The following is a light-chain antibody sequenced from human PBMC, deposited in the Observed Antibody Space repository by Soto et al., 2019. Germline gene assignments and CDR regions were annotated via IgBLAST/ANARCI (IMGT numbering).Light chain of an antibody. CDR1: SSNIGAGYD. CDR2: GNS. J-gene: IGLJ1*01. Sequence: QSVLTQPPSVSGAPGPRVTISCPGSSSNIGAGYDVHWYQQLPGTAPKLLIYGNSNRPSGVPDRFSGSKSGTSASLAITGLQAEDEADYCCQSYDSSLSGSRVFGAGTKVTVL. V-gene: IGLV1-40*01. CDR3: QSYDSSLSGSRV.